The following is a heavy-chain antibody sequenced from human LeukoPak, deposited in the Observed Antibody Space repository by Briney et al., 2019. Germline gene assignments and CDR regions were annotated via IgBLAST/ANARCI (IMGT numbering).Heavy chain of an antibody. V-gene: IGHV3-23*01. CDR1: GFTFSSYA. CDR2: ISGSGGST. Sequence: GGSLRLSGAASGFTFSSYAMSWVRQAPGKGLEWVSAISGSGGSTYYADSVKGRFTISRDNSKNTLYLQMNNLRAEDTAVYYCAKGYSSGWSGFSAFDYWGQGTLVTVSS. CDR3: AKGYSSGWSGFSAFDY. D-gene: IGHD6-19*01. J-gene: IGHJ4*02.